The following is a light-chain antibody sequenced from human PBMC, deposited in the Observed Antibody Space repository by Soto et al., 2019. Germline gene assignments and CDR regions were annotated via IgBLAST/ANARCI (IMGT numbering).Light chain of an antibody. V-gene: IGKV1-33*01. J-gene: IGKJ4*01. CDR1: QDITKY. CDR3: QQYDHLPLT. Sequence: DIQMTQSPSSLSASVGDRVTITCQASQDITKYLNWYQHKPGKAPMLLIYDASNLETGVPSRFSGSGSGTDFTFTISSLQAEDIATYYCQQYDHLPLTFGGGTKVEIK. CDR2: DAS.